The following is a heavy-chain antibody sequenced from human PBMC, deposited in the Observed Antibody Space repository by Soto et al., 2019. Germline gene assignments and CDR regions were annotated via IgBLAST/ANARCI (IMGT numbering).Heavy chain of an antibody. J-gene: IGHJ6*02. CDR3: ARDPRGMAA. CDR2: ISAYNGNT. CDR1: GYTFTSYG. Sequence: QVQLVQSGAEVKKPGASVKVSCKASGYTFTSYGISWVRQAPGQGLEWMGWISAYNGNTNYAQKLQGRVTMPTATATGTAYMELRSLRSAATAAYYCARDPRGMAAWGQGTTVPVSS. V-gene: IGHV1-18*01.